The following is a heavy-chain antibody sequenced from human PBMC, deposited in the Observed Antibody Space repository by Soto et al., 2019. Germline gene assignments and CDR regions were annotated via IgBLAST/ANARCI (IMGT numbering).Heavy chain of an antibody. CDR3: ARHGAYSGSYYEDYYYYGMDV. D-gene: IGHD1-26*01. V-gene: IGHV4-59*08. CDR1: GGSISSYY. Sequence: PSETLSLTCTVSGGSISSYYWSWIRQPPGKGLEWIGYIYYSGSTNYNPSLKSRVTISVDTSKNQFSLKLSSVTAADTAVYYCARHGAYSGSYYEDYYYYGMDVWGQGTTVTVSS. CDR2: IYYSGST. J-gene: IGHJ6*02.